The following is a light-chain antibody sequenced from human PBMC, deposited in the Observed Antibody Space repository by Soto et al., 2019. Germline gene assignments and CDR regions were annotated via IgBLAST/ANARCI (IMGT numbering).Light chain of an antibody. CDR3: SSYTSSSTWV. V-gene: IGLV2-14*01. Sequence: QSALTQPASVSGSPGQSITISRTGTSSDVGGYNYVSWYQQHPGKTPKLMIYEVSNRPSGVSNRFSGSKSGTTASLTITGLQAEDEADYYCSSYTSSSTWVFGGGTKLTVL. CDR1: SSDVGGYNY. J-gene: IGLJ3*02. CDR2: EVS.